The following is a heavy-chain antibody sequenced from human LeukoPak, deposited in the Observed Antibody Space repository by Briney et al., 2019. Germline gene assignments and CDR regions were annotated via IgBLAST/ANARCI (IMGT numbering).Heavy chain of an antibody. J-gene: IGHJ4*02. CDR3: AKDKGSSSWNGGYFDY. Sequence: GSLRLSCAASGFTFSSYAMSWVRQAPGKGLEWVSAIIGSGGSTYYADSVKGRFTISRDNSKNTLYLQMNSLRAEDTAVYYCAKDKGSSSWNGGYFDYWGQGTLVTVSS. CDR1: GFTFSSYA. V-gene: IGHV3-23*01. CDR2: IIGSGGST. D-gene: IGHD6-13*01.